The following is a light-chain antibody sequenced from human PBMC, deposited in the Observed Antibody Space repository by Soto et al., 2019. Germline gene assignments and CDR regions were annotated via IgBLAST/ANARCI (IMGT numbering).Light chain of an antibody. CDR3: SSYRSITTSYV. CDR2: DVS. V-gene: IGLV2-14*01. J-gene: IGLJ1*01. Sequence: QSALTQPASVSGSPGQSITISCTGTSNDVGGYNYFYWYQQHPGKAPKLMSYDVSNRPSGVSNRFSGSKSGNTASLTISGLQEEDEAAYYCSSYRSITTSYVFGTGTKVTVL. CDR1: SNDVGGYNY.